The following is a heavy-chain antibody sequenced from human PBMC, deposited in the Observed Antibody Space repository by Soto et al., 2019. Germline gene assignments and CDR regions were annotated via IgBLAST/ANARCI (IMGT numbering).Heavy chain of an antibody. CDR1: GGSISSYY. Sequence: SETLSLTCTVSGGSISSYYWSWIRQPPGKGLEWIGYIYYSGSTNYNPSLKSRVTISVDTSKNQFSLKLSSVTAADTAVYYCARLTMVRGVIIPDDYWGQGTLVTVSS. V-gene: IGHV4-59*01. CDR3: ARLTMVRGVIIPDDY. D-gene: IGHD3-10*01. CDR2: IYYSGST. J-gene: IGHJ4*02.